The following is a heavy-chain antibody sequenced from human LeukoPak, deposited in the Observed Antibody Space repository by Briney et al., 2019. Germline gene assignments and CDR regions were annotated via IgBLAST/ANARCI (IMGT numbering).Heavy chain of an antibody. J-gene: IGHJ4*02. Sequence: SETLSLTCAVYGGSFSGYYWSWIRQPPGKGLEWIGEINHSGSTNYNPSLKSRVTISVDTSKNQFSLKLSSVTAADTAVYYCARAAGTKGPFDYWGQGTLVTVSS. CDR1: GGSFSGYY. CDR2: INHSGST. D-gene: IGHD6-13*01. CDR3: ARAAGTKGPFDY. V-gene: IGHV4-34*01.